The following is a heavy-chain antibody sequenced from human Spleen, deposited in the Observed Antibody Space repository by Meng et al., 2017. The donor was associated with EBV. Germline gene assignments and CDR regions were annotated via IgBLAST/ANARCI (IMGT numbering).Heavy chain of an antibody. CDR2: IYYSGST. CDR1: CCLDSSSGYY. CDR3: ARDFGAPTNLFFDL. J-gene: IGHJ4*02. Sequence: VQLQAVGPGLVEPSHHLSLTCDGSCCLDSSSGYYWSWIRQSPGKGLEFIGYIYYSGSTYYAPSLQSRVTISIDKSKNQFSLKLRSVTAADTALYYCARDFGAPTNLFFDLWGQGALVTVSS. D-gene: IGHD5-24*01. V-gene: IGHV4-30-4*01.